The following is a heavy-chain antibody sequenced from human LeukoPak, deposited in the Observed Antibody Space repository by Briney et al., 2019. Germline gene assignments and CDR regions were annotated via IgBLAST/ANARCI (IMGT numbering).Heavy chain of an antibody. CDR3: ARVWGLAVAGGEIEY. D-gene: IGHD6-13*01. Sequence: GGSLRRSCAASGFTFSSYSMNWVRQAPGKGLEGVSYISSSGTTIYYADSVKGRFTISRDNAKNSLYLQMNSLRDEDTAVYYCARVWGLAVAGGEIEYWGQGTLVTVSS. J-gene: IGHJ4*02. CDR2: ISSSGTTI. V-gene: IGHV3-48*02. CDR1: GFTFSSYS.